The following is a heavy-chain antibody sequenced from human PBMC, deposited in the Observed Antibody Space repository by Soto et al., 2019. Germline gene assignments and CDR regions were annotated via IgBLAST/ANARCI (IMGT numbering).Heavy chain of an antibody. V-gene: IGHV4-39*01. CDR2: IYYSGDT. CDR1: DGYSIGRSCC. D-gene: IGHD1-7*01. Sequence: TMPVTCTVSDGYSIGRSCCRIWKKKPPGKGLEWIGNIYYSGDTNYNPSLKSRVTISVDTSKSQFSLKLSSVAAADTAVYYCARHSQRNLNDAFDIWGQGTTVTVSS. CDR3: ARHSQRNLNDAFDI. J-gene: IGHJ3*02.